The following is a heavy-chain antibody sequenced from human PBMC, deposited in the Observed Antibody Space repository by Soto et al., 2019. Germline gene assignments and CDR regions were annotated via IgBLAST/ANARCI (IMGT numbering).Heavy chain of an antibody. CDR3: ARRPYSSTSCYFDY. V-gene: IGHV4-4*02. CDR2: IYHSGST. D-gene: IGHD2-2*01. CDR1: GGSISSSNW. J-gene: IGHJ4*02. Sequence: SETLSLTCAVSGGSISSSNWWSWVRQPPGKGLEWIGEIYHSGSTNYNPSLKSRVTISVDNSKNQFSLKLSSVTAADTAVYYCARRPYSSTSCYFDYWGQGTLVTVSS.